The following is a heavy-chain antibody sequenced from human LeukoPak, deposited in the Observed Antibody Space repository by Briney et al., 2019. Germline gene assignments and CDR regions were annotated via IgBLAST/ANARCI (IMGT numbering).Heavy chain of an antibody. CDR1: GGTFSSSA. J-gene: IGHJ6*03. CDR3: GRSNGHNYYYMDV. Sequence: SVKVSCKASGGTFSSSAISWVRQAPGQGLEWVAGIIPVFGTRNYAKKLQDRVTITTDESTSTAFMELSSLRSEDTAVYYCGRSNGHNYYYMDVWGKGTTVIVSS. V-gene: IGHV1-69*05. D-gene: IGHD2-8*01. CDR2: IIPVFGTR.